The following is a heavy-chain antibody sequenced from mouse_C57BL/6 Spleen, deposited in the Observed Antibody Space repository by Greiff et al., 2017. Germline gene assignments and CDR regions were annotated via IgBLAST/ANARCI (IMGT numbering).Heavy chain of an antibody. Sequence: QVQLQQSGAELVRPGASVTLSCKASGYTFTDYEMHWVKQTPVHGLEWIGAIDPETGGTAYNQKFKGKDILTADKSSSTAYMELRSLTSEDSAVYYWTREGGFAYWGQGTLVTVSA. J-gene: IGHJ3*01. V-gene: IGHV1-15*01. CDR1: GYTFTDYE. CDR2: IDPETGGT. CDR3: TREGGFAY.